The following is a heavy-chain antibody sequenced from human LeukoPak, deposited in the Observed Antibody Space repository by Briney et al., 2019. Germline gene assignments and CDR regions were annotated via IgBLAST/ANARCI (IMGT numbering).Heavy chain of an antibody. J-gene: IGHJ6*02. D-gene: IGHD3-10*01. CDR3: ARDSYYYGSGSYSPSSYYGMDV. CDR2: IYSGGST. Sequence: ETLSLTCAVYGGSFSGYYWSWVRQAPGKGLEWVSVIYSGGSTYYADSVKGRFTISRDNSKNTLYLQMNSLRAEDTAVYYCARDSYYYGSGSYSPSSYYGMDVWGQGTTVTVSS. CDR1: GGSFSGYY. V-gene: IGHV3-66*01.